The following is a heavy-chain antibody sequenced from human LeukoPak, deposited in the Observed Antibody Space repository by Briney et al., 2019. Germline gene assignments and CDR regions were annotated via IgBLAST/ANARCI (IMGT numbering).Heavy chain of an antibody. CDR1: GFSVTSSH. CDR3: ARESAPHHGLDY. J-gene: IGHJ4*02. Sequence: GGSLRLSCAASGFSVTSSHMSWVRQAPGMGLEWVSIIYSSGNTDYAGSMQGRFAISRDNSKNTLYLQMNSLRPEDTAVYYCARESAPHHGLDYWGQGTLVTVSS. CDR2: IYSSGNT. D-gene: IGHD5-24*01. V-gene: IGHV3-66*01.